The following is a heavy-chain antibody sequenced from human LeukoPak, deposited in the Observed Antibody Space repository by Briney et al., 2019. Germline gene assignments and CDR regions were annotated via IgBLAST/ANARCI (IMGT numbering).Heavy chain of an antibody. J-gene: IGHJ4*02. CDR3: ARFYYGSGSYVSNFDY. CDR1: GGSVTTGYYY. D-gene: IGHD3-10*01. V-gene: IGHV4-39*01. CDR2: FYYSGST. Sequence: KSSETLSLTRTVSGGSVTTGYYYWGWIRQPPGKALEWIGSFYYSGSTYYNPSLQSRVTISVDTSKTQFSLRLNSVTAADTAVYYCARFYYGSGSYVSNFDYWGQGTLVTVSS.